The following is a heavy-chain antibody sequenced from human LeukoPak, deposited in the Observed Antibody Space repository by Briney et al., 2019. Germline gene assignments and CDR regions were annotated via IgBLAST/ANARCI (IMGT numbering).Heavy chain of an antibody. V-gene: IGHV4-59*08. Sequence: SETLSLTCTVSGGSISSYYWSWIRQPPGKGLEWIGYIYYSGSTNYNPSPKSRVTISVDTSKNQFSLKLSSVTAADTAVYYCARQLLSIRDTAMVSYYYGMDVWGQGTTVTVSS. CDR2: IYYSGST. CDR1: GGSISSYY. J-gene: IGHJ6*02. CDR3: ARQLLSIRDTAMVSYYYGMDV. D-gene: IGHD5-18*01.